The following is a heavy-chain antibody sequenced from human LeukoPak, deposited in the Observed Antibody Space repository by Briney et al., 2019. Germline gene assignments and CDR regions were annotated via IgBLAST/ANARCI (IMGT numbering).Heavy chain of an antibody. CDR3: ARLDAAAGRYLQFFY. V-gene: IGHV4-59*08. CDR2: THDSGST. D-gene: IGHD5-24*01. CDR1: GGSISNYY. J-gene: IGHJ4*02. Sequence: PSETLSLTCTVSGGSISNYYWSWIRQSPEKGLEWIGYTHDSGSTNYNPSLKSRVTISVDTSKNQFSLKLSSATAADTAVYYCARLDAAAGRYLQFFYWGQGTLVTVSS.